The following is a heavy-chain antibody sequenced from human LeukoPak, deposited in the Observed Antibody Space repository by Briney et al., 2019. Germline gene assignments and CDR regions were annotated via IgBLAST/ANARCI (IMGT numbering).Heavy chain of an antibody. Sequence: SVKVSCKALRDTCRTFSISWVRQAPGQGLEWMGRIIPVSGRVNYAQKFQGRVTMTADKSTSTADMELSSLRSEDTAIYYCARDSPLISAFYHYYLDVWGKGTTVTVSS. CDR3: ARDSPLISAFYHYYLDV. D-gene: IGHD3-10*01. CDR2: IIPVSGRV. CDR1: RDTCRTFS. J-gene: IGHJ6*03. V-gene: IGHV1-69*08.